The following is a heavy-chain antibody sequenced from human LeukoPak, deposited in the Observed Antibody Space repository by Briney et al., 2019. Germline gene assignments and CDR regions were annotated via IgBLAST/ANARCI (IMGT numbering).Heavy chain of an antibody. J-gene: IGHJ4*02. CDR2: INPKSGDT. CDR3: ASRPDRTLLPFFDY. D-gene: IGHD5/OR15-5a*01. Sequence: ASVKVSCKASGYTFSGYYMHWVRQAPGQRLEWMGWINPKSGDTKYAPKFQGRVTMTRDTSVSTVYMEVSRLTSDDTAVYYCASRPDRTLLPFFDYWGQGTLVTVS. V-gene: IGHV1-2*02. CDR1: GYTFSGYY.